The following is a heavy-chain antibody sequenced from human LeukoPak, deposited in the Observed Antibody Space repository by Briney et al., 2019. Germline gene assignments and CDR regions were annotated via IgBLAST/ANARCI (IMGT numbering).Heavy chain of an antibody. CDR2: IKQDGNDQ. D-gene: IGHD1-26*01. CDR1: GFTCNDYW. Sequence: GGSLRLSCAASGFTCNDYWMSWVRQAPGKGLERVADIKQDGNDQKYVDSVKGRFTISRDNTKNSLYLQMNSLRAEDTAVYYCARPALVGEIFEFWGQGTLVTVSS. V-gene: IGHV3-7*01. CDR3: ARPALVGEIFEF. J-gene: IGHJ4*02.